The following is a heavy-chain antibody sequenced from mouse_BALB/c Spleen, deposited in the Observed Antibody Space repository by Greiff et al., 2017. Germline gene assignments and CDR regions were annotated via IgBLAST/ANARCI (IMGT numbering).Heavy chain of an antibody. V-gene: IGHV5-9-4*01. CDR3: ARGGTVVARMDY. D-gene: IGHD1-1*01. Sequence: EVKLMESGGGLVKPGGSLKLSCAASGFTFSSYAMSWVRQSPEKRLEWVAEISSGGSYTYYPDTVTGRFTISRDNAKNTLYLEMSSLRSEDTAMYYCARGGTVVARMDYWGQGTSVTVSS. CDR2: ISSGGSYT. J-gene: IGHJ4*01. CDR1: GFTFSSYA.